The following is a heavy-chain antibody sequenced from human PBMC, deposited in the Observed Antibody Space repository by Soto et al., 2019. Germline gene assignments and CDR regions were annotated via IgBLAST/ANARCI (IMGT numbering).Heavy chain of an antibody. D-gene: IGHD6-25*01. V-gene: IGHV4-59*08. CDR1: GGSISNFY. CDR3: ARHKDAGSDRGGMDV. J-gene: IGHJ6*02. Sequence: QVQLQESGPGLVKPSETLSLTCTVSGGSISNFYWPWIRQPPGKGLEWIGNVHYSGSTNYNPSVKSRVTTSVDTAKNQLPLNLSSVTAADTAGYYCARHKDAGSDRGGMDVWGQGTTVTVSS. CDR2: VHYSGST.